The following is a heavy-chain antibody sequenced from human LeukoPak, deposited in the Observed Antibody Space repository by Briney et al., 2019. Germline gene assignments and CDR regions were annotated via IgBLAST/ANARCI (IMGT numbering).Heavy chain of an antibody. CDR1: GGFISSSSYY. CDR3: ARLALQEVGATQTYYLDY. D-gene: IGHD1-26*01. V-gene: IGHV4-39*07. CDR2: IYHSGST. Sequence: SETLSLTCTVSGGFISSSSYYWGWIRQPPGKGLEWSGSIYHSGSTYYNPSLKSRVTISVDTSKNQFSLKLSSVTAADTAVYYCARLALQEVGATQTYYLDYWGQGTLVTVSS. J-gene: IGHJ4*02.